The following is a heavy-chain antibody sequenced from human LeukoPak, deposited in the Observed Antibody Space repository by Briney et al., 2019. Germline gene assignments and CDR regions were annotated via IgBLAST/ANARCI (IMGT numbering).Heavy chain of an antibody. V-gene: IGHV3-30*18. D-gene: IGHD6-13*01. CDR2: IAYDGSNK. Sequence: GGSLRLSCAASGFTFSSYGMHWVRQAPGKGLEWVAVIAYDGSNKYYADSLKGRFTISRDNSKNTLYLQMNSLRAEDTAVYYCAKCGAAAYAYYFDYWGQGTLVTVSS. J-gene: IGHJ4*02. CDR1: GFTFSSYG. CDR3: AKCGAAAYAYYFDY.